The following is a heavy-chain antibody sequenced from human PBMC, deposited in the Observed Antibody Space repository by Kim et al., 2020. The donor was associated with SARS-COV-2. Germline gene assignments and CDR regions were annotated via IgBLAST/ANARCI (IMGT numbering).Heavy chain of an antibody. CDR2: ISWNSGSI. CDR1: GFTFDDYA. V-gene: IGHV3-9*01. CDR3: AKDIGHGSGSYYLYYGMDV. Sequence: GGSLRLSCAASGFTFDDYAMHWVRQAPGKGLEWVSGISWNSGSIGYADSVKGRFTISRDNAKNSLYLQMNSLRAEDTALYYCAKDIGHGSGSYYLYYGMDVWGQGTTVTVSS. D-gene: IGHD3-10*01. J-gene: IGHJ6*02.